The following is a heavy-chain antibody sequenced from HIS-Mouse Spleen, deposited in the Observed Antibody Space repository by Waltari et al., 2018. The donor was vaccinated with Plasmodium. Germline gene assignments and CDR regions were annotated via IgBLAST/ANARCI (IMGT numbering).Heavy chain of an antibody. V-gene: IGHV4-39*01. CDR1: GGSISSSSYY. CDR3: ARRGGSYYYFDY. J-gene: IGHJ4*02. Sequence: QLQLQESGPGLVKPSETLSLTCTVSGGSISSSSYYWGWIRQPPGKGLEWIGSIYYRGSTYYNPPRKSRVTISVDTSKNQFSLKLSSVTAADTAVYYCARRGGSYYYFDYWGQGTLVTVSS. D-gene: IGHD1-26*01. CDR2: IYYRGST.